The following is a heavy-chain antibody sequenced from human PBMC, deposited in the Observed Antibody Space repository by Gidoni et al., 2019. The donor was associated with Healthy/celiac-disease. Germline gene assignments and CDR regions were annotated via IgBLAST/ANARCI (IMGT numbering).Heavy chain of an antibody. CDR2: ISSSGSTI. CDR1: GFTFRSYE. CDR3: ARDHYDILTGSDAFDI. J-gene: IGHJ3*02. V-gene: IGHV3-48*03. D-gene: IGHD3-9*01. Sequence: EVQLVESGGGLVQPGGSLRLSCAASGFTFRSYEMNWVRQAPGKGLEWVSYISSSGSTIYYADSVKGRFTISRDNAKNSLYLQMNSLRAEDTAVYYCARDHYDILTGSDAFDIWGQGTMVTVSS.